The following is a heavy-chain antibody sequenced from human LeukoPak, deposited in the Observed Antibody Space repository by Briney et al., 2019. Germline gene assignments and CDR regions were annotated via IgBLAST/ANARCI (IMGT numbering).Heavy chain of an antibody. CDR1: GFAFSDFW. Sequence: GGSLRLSCTASGFAFSDFWMSWVRQAPGKGLEWVANIRQDGNAKNYVASVRGRFTISRDNAKNPLYLQMNSLTADDTALYYCATSYDSSGNNWGQGTLVTVSS. D-gene: IGHD3-22*01. CDR2: IRQDGNAK. J-gene: IGHJ4*02. V-gene: IGHV3-7*01. CDR3: ATSYDSSGNN.